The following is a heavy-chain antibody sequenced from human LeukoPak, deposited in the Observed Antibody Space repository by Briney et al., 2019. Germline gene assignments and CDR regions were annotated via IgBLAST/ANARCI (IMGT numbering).Heavy chain of an antibody. D-gene: IGHD5-24*01. CDR3: ARDEMATIGDFDY. CDR1: GYTFTIYY. CDR2: INPSGGTT. J-gene: IGHJ4*02. V-gene: IGHV1-46*01. Sequence: GASVKVSCKASGYTFTIYYLHWVRQAPAQGLEWMGIINPSGGTTHYAQKFQVRVTMTSDMSTSTVYMEMSSLRSPDTAVYYWARDEMATIGDFDYWGQGTLVTVSS.